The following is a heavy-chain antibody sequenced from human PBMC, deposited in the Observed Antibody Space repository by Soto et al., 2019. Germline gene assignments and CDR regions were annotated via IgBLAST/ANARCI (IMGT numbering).Heavy chain of an antibody. CDR1: GFYFNNYG. V-gene: IGHV3-21*01. CDR3: AREDSIIIPAVSDF. CDR2: VSKSDYT. Sequence: LRLSCAVSGFYFNNYGINWVRQAPGKGLEWVSSVSKSDYTYYSDSVKGRFTISRDNAKNSVSLQMNGLRAEDTAVYYCAREDSIIIPAVSDFWGQGTLVTVSS. J-gene: IGHJ4*02. D-gene: IGHD2-2*01.